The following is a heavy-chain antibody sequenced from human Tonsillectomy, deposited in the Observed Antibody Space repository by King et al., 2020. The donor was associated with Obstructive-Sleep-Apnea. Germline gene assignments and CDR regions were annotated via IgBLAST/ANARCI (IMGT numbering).Heavy chain of an antibody. J-gene: IGHJ3*02. Sequence: QLQESGPGLVKPSETLSLTCTVSGGSISSSSYYWGWIRQPPGKGLEWIGNIYYNGSTYYSPSLKSRVTISVDTSKIQFSLKLSSVTAADTAVYYCAGGRDISTEDAFDIWGQGTMVTVSS. CDR2: IYYNGST. V-gene: IGHV4-39*07. CDR1: GGSISSSSYY. D-gene: IGHD3-9*01. CDR3: AGGRDISTEDAFDI.